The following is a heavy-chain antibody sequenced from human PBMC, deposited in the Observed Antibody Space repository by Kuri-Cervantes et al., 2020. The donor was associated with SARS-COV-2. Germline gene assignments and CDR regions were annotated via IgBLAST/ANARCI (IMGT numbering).Heavy chain of an antibody. V-gene: IGHV3-48*02. CDR3: ARDGEGSGFVWYFDL. J-gene: IGHJ2*01. D-gene: IGHD6-19*01. CDR2: ISSSSSTI. CDR1: GFTFSSYS. Sequence: GASLKISCAASGFTFSSYSMNWVRQAPGKGLEWVSYISSSSSTIYYADSVKGRFTISRDNAKTSLYLQMNSLRDEDTAVYYCARDGEGSGFVWYFDLWGHGTLVTVSS.